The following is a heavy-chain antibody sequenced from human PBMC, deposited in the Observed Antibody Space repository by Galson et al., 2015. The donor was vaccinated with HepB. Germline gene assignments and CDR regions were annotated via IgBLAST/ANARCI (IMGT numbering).Heavy chain of an antibody. Sequence: SVKVSCKASGYTFTAYSIHWVRQAPGHGLEWMGRINPETGGTNYAQDFQGRVTMTRDTSISAVYMELTRLRSDDTAVYFCARDYGDYYGGSSLFDSWGQGTLVTVSS. CDR2: INPETGGT. CDR3: ARDYGDYYGGSSLFDS. CDR1: GYTFTAYS. V-gene: IGHV1-2*06. D-gene: IGHD4-23*01. J-gene: IGHJ4*02.